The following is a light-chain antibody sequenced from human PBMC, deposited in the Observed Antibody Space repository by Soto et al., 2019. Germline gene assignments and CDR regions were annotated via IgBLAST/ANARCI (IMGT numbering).Light chain of an antibody. Sequence: QSVLAQPASVSGSPGQSITISCTGTSSDVGGYNFVAWYQQHPGEAPKLMIHDVSSRAAGVPNRFSGSKSGTTASLTISGLQAEDEADYYCCSYARSTSYVFGTGTKVTVL. CDR3: CSYARSTSYV. J-gene: IGLJ1*01. V-gene: IGLV2-14*03. CDR1: SSDVGGYNF. CDR2: DVS.